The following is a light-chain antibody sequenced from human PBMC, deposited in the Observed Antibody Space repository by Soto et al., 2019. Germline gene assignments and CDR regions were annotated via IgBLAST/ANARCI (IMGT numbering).Light chain of an antibody. CDR1: ESVSSN. V-gene: IGKV3-15*01. CDR3: QQYNNWPPSII. CDR2: GAS. J-gene: IGKJ5*01. Sequence: VMTQSPATLSVSPGERATLSCRASESVSSNLAWYQQRPGQAPRLLIYGASTRATDTPVRFRGSGSGTEFTLTISSLQSEDFAVYYCQQYNNWPPSIIFGQGTRLE.